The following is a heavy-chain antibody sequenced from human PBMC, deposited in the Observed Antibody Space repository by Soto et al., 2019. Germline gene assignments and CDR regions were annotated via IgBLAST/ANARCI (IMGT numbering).Heavy chain of an antibody. D-gene: IGHD5-12*01. CDR1: GYTFTSYA. CDR3: ARVVVATILIDY. Sequence: ASVKFSCKASGYTFTSYAMHWVRQAPGQRLEWMGWINAGNGNTKYSQKFQGRVTITRDTSASTAYMELSSLRSEDTAVYYCARVVVATILIDYWGQGTLVTVSS. V-gene: IGHV1-3*01. CDR2: INAGNGNT. J-gene: IGHJ4*02.